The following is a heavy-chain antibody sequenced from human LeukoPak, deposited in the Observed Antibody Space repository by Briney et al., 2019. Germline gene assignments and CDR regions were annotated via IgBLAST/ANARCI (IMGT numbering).Heavy chain of an antibody. V-gene: IGHV4-59*01. Sequence: SETLSLTCTVSGGSISSYYWSWIRQPPGKGLEWIGYVYYSGSTNYNPSLKSRVTISVDTYKYQFSLKLSSVTAADTAVYYCARDMGIAAAGASDYYYYGMDVWGQGTTVTVSS. CDR2: VYYSGST. CDR3: ARDMGIAAAGASDYYYYGMDV. CDR1: GGSISSYY. J-gene: IGHJ6*02. D-gene: IGHD6-13*01.